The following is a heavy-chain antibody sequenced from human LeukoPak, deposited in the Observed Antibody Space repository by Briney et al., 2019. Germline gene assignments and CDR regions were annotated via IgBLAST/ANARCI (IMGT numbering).Heavy chain of an antibody. V-gene: IGHV4-4*07. CDR3: ARGGYDYVWGSYRLLPWFDP. Sequence: SETLSLTCTVSGGSISSYYWSWIRQPAGKGLEWIGRIYTSGSTNYNPSLKSRVTISVDTSKNQFSLKLSSVTAADTAVYYCARGGYDYVWGSYRLLPWFDPWGQGTLVTVSS. CDR1: GGSISSYY. D-gene: IGHD3-16*02. CDR2: IYTSGST. J-gene: IGHJ5*02.